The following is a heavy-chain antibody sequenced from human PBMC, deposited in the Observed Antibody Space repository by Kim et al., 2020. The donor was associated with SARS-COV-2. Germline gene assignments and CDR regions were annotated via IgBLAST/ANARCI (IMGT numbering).Heavy chain of an antibody. CDR3: AIITISPNTATDK. V-gene: IGHV1-18*01. J-gene: IGHJ4*02. CDR2: IRVKNGET. Sequence: ASVKVSCFTSGHIFNTDVVSWVRQAPGQGLEWMGWIRVKNGETLYAPNLRERITMTTDTSTTTAYMELRSLRSDDTAVYYCAIITISPNTATDKWGQGTLVTGSS. D-gene: IGHD4-17*01. CDR1: GHIFNTDV.